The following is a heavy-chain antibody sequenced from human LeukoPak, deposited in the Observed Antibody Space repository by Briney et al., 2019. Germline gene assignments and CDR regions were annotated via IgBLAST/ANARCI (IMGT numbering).Heavy chain of an antibody. J-gene: IGHJ4*02. CDR3: AKTMGAIDHDY. D-gene: IGHD1-26*01. V-gene: IGHV3-23*01. CDR1: GFAFGSEA. Sequence: PGGSLRLSCAVSGFAFGSEAMTWVRQAPGKGLEWVSTIGASGGSTYYADSVKGRFTVSRDNSKNTLYLQMNSLRAEDTAVYYCAKTMGAIDHDYWGQGTLVTVSS. CDR2: IGASGGST.